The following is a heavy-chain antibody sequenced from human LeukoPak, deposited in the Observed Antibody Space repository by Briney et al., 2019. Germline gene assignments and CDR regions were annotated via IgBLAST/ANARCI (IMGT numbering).Heavy chain of an antibody. CDR1: GFTFSXYG. CDR2: IRYDGSNK. D-gene: IGHD6-6*01. J-gene: IGHJ4*02. CDR3: AKVLSIAAPDFDY. V-gene: IGHV3-30*02. Sequence: GGXXRLSCAASGFTFSXYGMHWVRXXPGKXLEXVAFIRYDGSNKYYADSVRGRFTISRDNSKNTLYLQMNSLRAEDTAVYYCAKVLSIAAPDFDYWGQGTLVTVSS.